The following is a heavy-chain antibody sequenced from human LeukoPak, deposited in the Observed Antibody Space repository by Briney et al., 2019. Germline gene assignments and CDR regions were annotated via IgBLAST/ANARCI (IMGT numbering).Heavy chain of an antibody. J-gene: IGHJ1*01. Sequence: PGRSLRLSCAASGFTFSSYGMHWVRQAPGKGLEWVAVISYDGSNKYYADSVKGRFTISRDNSKNTLYLQVNSLRAEDTAVYYCAKDPTLTYYYDSSGLWEGYFQHWGQGTLVTVSS. D-gene: IGHD3-22*01. V-gene: IGHV3-30*18. CDR2: ISYDGSNK. CDR1: GFTFSSYG. CDR3: AKDPTLTYYYDSSGLWEGYFQH.